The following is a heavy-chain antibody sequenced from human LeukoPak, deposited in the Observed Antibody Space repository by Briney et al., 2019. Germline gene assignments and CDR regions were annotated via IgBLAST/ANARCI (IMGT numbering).Heavy chain of an antibody. CDR1: GRSIGSSNFY. CDR3: ARHPGTGWSWFDP. Sequence: SETLSLTCIVSGRSIGSSNFYWGWLRQPPGRGLEWIGSLYSSGRAYYFPSLTSRVTITVDTSKNQSSLKLTSVTATDTAVYYCARHPGTGWSWFDPWGQGTLVTVSA. CDR2: LYSSGRA. V-gene: IGHV4-39*01. D-gene: IGHD6-19*01. J-gene: IGHJ5*02.